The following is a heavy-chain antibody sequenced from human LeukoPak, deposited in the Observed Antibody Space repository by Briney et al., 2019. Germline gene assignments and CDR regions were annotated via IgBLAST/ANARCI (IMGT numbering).Heavy chain of an antibody. V-gene: IGHV4-61*02. CDR1: GGSISSGGYY. CDR3: ARSLNSGWYYFDY. J-gene: IGHJ4*02. Sequence: SQTLSLTCTVSGGSISSGGYYWSWIRQPAGKGLEWIGRIYTSGSTNYNPSLKSQVTISVDTSKNQFSLKLSSVTAADTAVYYCARSLNSGWYYFDYWGQGTLVTVSS. CDR2: IYTSGST. D-gene: IGHD6-19*01.